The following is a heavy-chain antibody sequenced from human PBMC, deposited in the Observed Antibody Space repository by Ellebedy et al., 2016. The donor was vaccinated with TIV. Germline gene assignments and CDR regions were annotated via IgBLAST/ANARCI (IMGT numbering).Heavy chain of an antibody. J-gene: IGHJ4*02. D-gene: IGHD5-24*01. Sequence: GESLKISCKNSGYSFTSYRVAWVRQTPGKGLEWVGIIYPGDSKARYSPSFEGHVTISDDKSISTAYLQWSSLKASDTAMYYCASNERWLHLEYWGQGTLVTVSS. CDR2: IYPGDSKA. CDR1: GYSFTSYR. V-gene: IGHV5-51*01. CDR3: ASNERWLHLEY.